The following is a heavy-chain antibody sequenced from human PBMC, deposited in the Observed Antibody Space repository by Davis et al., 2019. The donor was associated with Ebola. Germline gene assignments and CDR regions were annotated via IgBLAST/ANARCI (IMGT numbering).Heavy chain of an antibody. CDR2: IFPDDSDT. CDR1: GYNFANYW. D-gene: IGHD6-6*01. V-gene: IGHV5-51*01. CDR3: ARHWPFRPVRPEQLDS. J-gene: IGHJ5*01. Sequence: GESLKISCQGSGYNFANYWITWSSHFPGKALEWSRTIFPDDSDTRCTPSFQGQVTISVDKSISTAYLQWSSLKPSDSAMYYCARHWPFRPVRPEQLDSWGQGALVTFAT.